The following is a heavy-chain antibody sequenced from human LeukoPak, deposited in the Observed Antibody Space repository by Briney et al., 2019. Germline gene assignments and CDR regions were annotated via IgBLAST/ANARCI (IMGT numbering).Heavy chain of an antibody. CDR2: IYSGGST. J-gene: IGHJ4*02. V-gene: IGHV3-66*02. D-gene: IGHD6-13*01. CDR3: ARVDSSSWYDFDY. Sequence: GGSLRLSCAASGFTVSSNYMSWVRQAPGKGLEWVSVIYSGGSTYYADSVKGRFTISRDHSKNTLYLQMNSLRAEDTAVYYCARVDSSSWYDFDYWGQGTLVTVSS. CDR1: GFTVSSNY.